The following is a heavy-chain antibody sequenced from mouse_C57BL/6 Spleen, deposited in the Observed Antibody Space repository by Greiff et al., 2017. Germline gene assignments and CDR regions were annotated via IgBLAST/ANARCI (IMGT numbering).Heavy chain of an antibody. J-gene: IGHJ4*01. CDR2: IWSDGST. V-gene: IGHV2-6-1*01. CDR3: ARQGEYSNYDAMDY. D-gene: IGHD2-5*01. Sequence: QVQLKESGPGLVAPSQSLSITCTVSGFSLTSYGVHWVRQPPGKGLEWLVVIWSDGSTTYNSALKSRLSISKDNSKSQVFLKMNSLQTDDTAMYYCARQGEYSNYDAMDYWGQGTSVTVSS. CDR1: GFSLTSYG.